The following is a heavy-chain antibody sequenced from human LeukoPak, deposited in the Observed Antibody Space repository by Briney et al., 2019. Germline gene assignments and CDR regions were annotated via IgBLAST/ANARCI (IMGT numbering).Heavy chain of an antibody. CDR1: GFTFSTYV. V-gene: IGHV3-30*18. D-gene: IGHD1-1*01. CDR2: ISDDGTNE. Sequence: GRSLRLSCAASGFTFSTYVVHWVRQATGKGLEWVAAISDDGTNEYYADSVKGRFTISRDNSKNTFYLQMNSLRLEDTAVYYCAKDRWVPTTEKPLDHWGQGTLVTVSS. CDR3: AKDRWVPTTEKPLDH. J-gene: IGHJ4*02.